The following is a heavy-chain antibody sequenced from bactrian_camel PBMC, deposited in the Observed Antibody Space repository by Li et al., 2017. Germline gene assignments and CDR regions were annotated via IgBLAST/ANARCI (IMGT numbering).Heavy chain of an antibody. Sequence: HVQLVESGGGSVQAGGSLRLSCAASGYTYSSYCMGWFRQAPGKGLEWVSSINGNSRNTHYADSVKGRFTISRDNAKNTMYLQMNSLKSEDTALYYCATGYGSSSLATPRGQGTQVTVS. D-gene: IGHD6*01. V-gene: IGHV3-2*01. CDR1: GYTYSSYC. CDR3: ATGYGSSSLATP. CDR2: INGNSRNT. J-gene: IGHJ4*01.